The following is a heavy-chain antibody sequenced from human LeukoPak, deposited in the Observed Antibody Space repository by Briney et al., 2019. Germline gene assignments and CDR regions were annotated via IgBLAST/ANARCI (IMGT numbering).Heavy chain of an antibody. D-gene: IGHD3-10*01. CDR2: ISINGDGT. CDR3: AKDLLFPRFGSES. Sequence: GGSLRLSCAASGFTFNKFALSWVRQAPGKGLEWVSAISINGDGTYYADSVRGRFTISRDNSKNTLYLQMNSLKSEDTAVYYCAKDLLFPRFGSESWGQGTLVTVSS. CDR1: GFTFNKFA. V-gene: IGHV3-23*01. J-gene: IGHJ5*02.